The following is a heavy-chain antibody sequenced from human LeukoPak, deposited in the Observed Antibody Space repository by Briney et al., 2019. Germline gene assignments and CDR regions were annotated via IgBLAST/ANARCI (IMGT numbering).Heavy chain of an antibody. CDR3: ASMYSSGWSYFDY. V-gene: IGHV5-51*01. CDR1: GYSFTSYW. D-gene: IGHD6-19*01. CDR2: IYPGDSGT. Sequence: GESLKISCKGSGYSFTSYWIGWVRQMPGKGLEWMGIIYPGDSGTRYSPSFQGQVTISADKSISTAYLQWSSLKASDTAMYYCASMYSSGWSYFDYWGQGTLVTVSS. J-gene: IGHJ4*02.